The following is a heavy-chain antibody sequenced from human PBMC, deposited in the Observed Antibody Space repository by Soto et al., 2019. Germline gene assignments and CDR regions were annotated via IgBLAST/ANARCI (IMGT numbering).Heavy chain of an antibody. CDR1: GFTFSSYA. CDR3: AKDVEVLSVEYYFDY. Sequence: EVQLLESGGGLVKPGGSLRLSCAASGFTFSSYAMSWVRQASGKGLEWVSAISGSGGSTYYADSVKGRFTISRDNSKNTLYLQMNSLRAEDTAVYYCAKDVEVLSVEYYFDYWGQGTLVTVSS. D-gene: IGHD3-3*01. V-gene: IGHV3-23*01. CDR2: ISGSGGST. J-gene: IGHJ4*02.